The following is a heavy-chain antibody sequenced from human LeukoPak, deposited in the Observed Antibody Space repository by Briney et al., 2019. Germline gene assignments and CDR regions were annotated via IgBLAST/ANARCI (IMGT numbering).Heavy chain of an antibody. Sequence: GGSLRLSCAASGFTFSSYGMQWFRQAPDKGLEWVAAISDDGSNKYYADSVKGRFTISRDNSKNTLYLQMNSLRAEDTAVYYCAKVDIVATIDAGRLVDYWGQGTLVTVSS. CDR1: GFTFSSYG. D-gene: IGHD5-12*01. J-gene: IGHJ4*02. CDR3: AKVDIVATIDAGRLVDY. CDR2: ISDDGSNK. V-gene: IGHV3-30*18.